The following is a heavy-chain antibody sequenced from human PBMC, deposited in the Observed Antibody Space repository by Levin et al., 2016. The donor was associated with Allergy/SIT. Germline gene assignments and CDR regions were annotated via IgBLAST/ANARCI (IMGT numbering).Heavy chain of an antibody. D-gene: IGHD3-10*01. J-gene: IGHJ4*02. CDR2: IAKSGHT. CDR1: GGAISSDSDY. CDR3: ATNSGRAFLDS. V-gene: IGHV4-61*01. Sequence: SETLSLTCTVSGGAISSDSDYWSWMRQSPEKGLEWIGDIAKSGHTNYGPSFRGRVTMSQDTSTKQLFLTLNSVTAADSAIYYCATNSGRAFLDSWGQGTQVTVSS.